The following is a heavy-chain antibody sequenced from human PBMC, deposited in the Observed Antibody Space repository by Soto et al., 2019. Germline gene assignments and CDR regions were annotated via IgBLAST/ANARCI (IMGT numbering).Heavy chain of an antibody. CDR3: ARQAAAPGIDLWFDP. CDR2: IFYAGNT. D-gene: IGHD6-13*01. Sequence: SETLSLTCNVSGGSISSSRSYWAWFRQPPGKELEWIANIFYAGNTYYNPPLKSRVTVSADTSKNQFSLKLDSVTAADTAVYYCARQAAAPGIDLWFDPWGQGTLVTAPQ. J-gene: IGHJ5*02. V-gene: IGHV4-39*01. CDR1: GGSISSSRSY.